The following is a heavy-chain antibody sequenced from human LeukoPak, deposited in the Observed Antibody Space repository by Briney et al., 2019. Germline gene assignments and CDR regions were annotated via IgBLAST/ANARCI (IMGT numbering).Heavy chain of an antibody. J-gene: IGHJ4*02. CDR2: IDRDGSRI. CDR3: VRGNDYGGPHY. CDR1: GFTFSSYW. Sequence: GSLRLSCAVSGFTFSSYWMHWVRQAPGKGLVWVSRIDRDGSRINYADSVKGRFTISRDNGKNTLFLQMNSLRAEDAAVYYCVRGNDYGGPHYWGQGTLVTVSS. D-gene: IGHD4-23*01. V-gene: IGHV3-74*01.